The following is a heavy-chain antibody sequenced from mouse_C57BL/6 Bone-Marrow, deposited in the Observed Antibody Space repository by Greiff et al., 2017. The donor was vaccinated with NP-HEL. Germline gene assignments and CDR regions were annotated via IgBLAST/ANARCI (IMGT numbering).Heavy chain of an antibody. CDR1: GYSITSGYY. Sequence: EVQLQESGPGLVKPSQSLSLTCSVTGYSITSGYYWNWIRQFPGNKLEWMGYISYDGSNNYNPSLKNRISITRDTSKNQFFLKLNSVTTEDTATYYCARMDTTVVATDYAMDYWGQGTSVTVSS. CDR2: ISYDGSN. J-gene: IGHJ4*01. V-gene: IGHV3-6*01. D-gene: IGHD1-1*01. CDR3: ARMDTTVVATDYAMDY.